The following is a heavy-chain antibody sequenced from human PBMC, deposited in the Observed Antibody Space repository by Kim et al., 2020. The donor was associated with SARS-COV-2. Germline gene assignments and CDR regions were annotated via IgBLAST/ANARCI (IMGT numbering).Heavy chain of an antibody. CDR2: INSDGSST. D-gene: IGHD2-15*01. V-gene: IGHV3-74*01. J-gene: IGHJ3*02. CDR3: ARAGGSRNALDI. Sequence: GGSLRLSCAASGFTFSSYWMHWVRQVPGKGLVWVSRINSDGSSTSYADSVKGRFTISRDNAKNTLYLQMNSLRAEDTAVYYCARAGGSRNALDIWGQGTMVTVSS. CDR1: GFTFSSYW.